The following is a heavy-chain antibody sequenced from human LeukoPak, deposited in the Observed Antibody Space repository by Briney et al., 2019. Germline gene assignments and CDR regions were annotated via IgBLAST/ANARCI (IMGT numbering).Heavy chain of an antibody. D-gene: IGHD2-21*02. CDR3: ARGGRTALDAFDI. CDR2: INHSGST. Sequence: PSETLSLTCAVYGGSFSGYYWSWIRQPPGKGLEWIGEINHSGSTNYNPSLKSRVTISVDTSKNQFSLQLNSVTAADTAVYYCARGGRTALDAFDIWGQGTLVTVS. V-gene: IGHV4-34*01. CDR1: GGSFSGYY. J-gene: IGHJ3*02.